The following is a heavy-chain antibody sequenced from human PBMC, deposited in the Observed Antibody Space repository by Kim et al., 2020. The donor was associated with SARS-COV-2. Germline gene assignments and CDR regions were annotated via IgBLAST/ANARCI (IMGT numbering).Heavy chain of an antibody. D-gene: IGHD2-21*01. CDR2: IIGGGGAT. J-gene: IGHJ4*02. CDR1: GFPFTGYT. V-gene: IGHV3-23*01. Sequence: GGSPRLSCAASGFPFTGYTMNWVRQAPGKGLEWVSGIIGGGGATYYADSVKGRFTISRDNSKNTLFLHMNSLRADDTAVYYCAKGFGGDRAYWGQGTLVTVSS. CDR3: AKGFGGDRAY.